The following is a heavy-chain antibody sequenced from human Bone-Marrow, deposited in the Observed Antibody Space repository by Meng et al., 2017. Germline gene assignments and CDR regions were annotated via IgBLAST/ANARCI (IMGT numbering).Heavy chain of an antibody. V-gene: IGHV1-18*01. Sequence: ASVKVSCKASGYTFTSYGISWVRQAPGQGLEWMGWISAYNGNTNYAQKLQGRVTMTTDTSTSTAYMELRSLRSDDTAVYYWARDPRKMVRGVIPAFDIWGQGTMVTVSS. D-gene: IGHD3-10*01. J-gene: IGHJ3*02. CDR2: ISAYNGNT. CDR1: GYTFTSYG. CDR3: ARDPRKMVRGVIPAFDI.